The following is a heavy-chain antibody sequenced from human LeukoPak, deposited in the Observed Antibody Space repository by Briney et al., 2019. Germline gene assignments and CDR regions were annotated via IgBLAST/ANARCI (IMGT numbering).Heavy chain of an antibody. J-gene: IGHJ4*02. CDR1: GGSISSSSYY. CDR2: IYYSGSS. D-gene: IGHD3-10*01. V-gene: IGHV4-39*01. CDR3: ARRLWFGELGVFDY. Sequence: SETLSLTCTVSGGSISSSSYYWGWIRQPPGKGLEWIGSIYYSGSSYYNPSLKSRVTISVDTSKNQFSLKLSSVAAAYTAVYYCARRLWFGELGVFDYWGQGTLVTVSS.